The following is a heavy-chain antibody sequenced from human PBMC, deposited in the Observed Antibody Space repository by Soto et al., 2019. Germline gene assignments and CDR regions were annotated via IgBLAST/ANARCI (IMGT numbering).Heavy chain of an antibody. CDR3: ARGARGAVAGTYSFDY. CDR1: GFTFSSYA. D-gene: IGHD6-19*01. CDR2: ISSNGGST. J-gene: IGHJ4*02. V-gene: IGHV3-64*01. Sequence: EVQLVESGGGLVQPGGSLRLSCAASGFTFSSYAMYWVRQAPGKGLEYVSAISSNGGSTSYANSVKGRFTISRDNSKNMLYLQMGSLRAEDMAVYYCARGARGAVAGTYSFDYWGQGTLVTVSS.